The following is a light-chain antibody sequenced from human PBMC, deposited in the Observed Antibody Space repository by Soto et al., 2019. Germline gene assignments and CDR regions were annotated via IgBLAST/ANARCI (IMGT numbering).Light chain of an antibody. CDR2: DAS. CDR1: QSISSW. V-gene: IGKV1-5*01. J-gene: IGKJ1*01. Sequence: DIQMTQSPSTLSASVGDRVTITCRASQSISSWLAWYQQKPGKAPKLLIYDASSLESEVPSRFSGSGSGTEFTLTISSLEPDDFETYYCQQYNSYFWTFGQGTKVEIK. CDR3: QQYNSYFWT.